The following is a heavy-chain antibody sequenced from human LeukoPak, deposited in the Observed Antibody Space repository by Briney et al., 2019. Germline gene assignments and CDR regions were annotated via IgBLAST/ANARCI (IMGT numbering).Heavy chain of an antibody. D-gene: IGHD5-24*01. CDR1: GGSISSYY. J-gene: IGHJ4*02. CDR3: ARGRDGYNYYYFDY. Sequence: TETLSLTCTVSGGSISSYYWSWIRQPPGKGLEWIGYIYYSGSTNYNPSLKSRVTISVDTSKNQFSLKLSSVTAADTAVYYCARGRDGYNYYYFDYWGQGTLVTVSS. CDR2: IYYSGST. V-gene: IGHV4-59*01.